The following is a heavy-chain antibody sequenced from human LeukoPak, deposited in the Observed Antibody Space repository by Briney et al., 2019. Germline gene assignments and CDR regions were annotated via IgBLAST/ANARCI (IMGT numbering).Heavy chain of an antibody. CDR3: ARAKSPNDY. Sequence: GGSLILSCAASGFTFSSYWMSWVRQAPGRGLEWVASIEEDGSEKYYVDSLKGRFTISRDNAKNSLYLQMNSLRAEDTAVYYCARAKSPNDYWGQGTLVTVSS. J-gene: IGHJ4*02. CDR1: GFTFSSYW. V-gene: IGHV3-7*05. CDR2: IEEDGSEK.